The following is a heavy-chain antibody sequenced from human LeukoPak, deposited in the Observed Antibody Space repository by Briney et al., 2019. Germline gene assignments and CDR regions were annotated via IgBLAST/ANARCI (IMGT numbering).Heavy chain of an antibody. V-gene: IGHV4-39*01. D-gene: IGHD3-3*01. CDR2: IYYSGST. J-gene: IGHJ4*02. CDR1: GGSISSSSYY. Sequence: SETLSLTCTVSGGSISSSSYYWGWIRQPPGKGLGWLGSIYYSGSTYYNPSLKSRVTISVDTSKNQFSLKLSSVTAADTAVYYCARQFSYYAFWSGYPFDYWGQRTLVTVSS. CDR3: ARQFSYYAFWSGYPFDY.